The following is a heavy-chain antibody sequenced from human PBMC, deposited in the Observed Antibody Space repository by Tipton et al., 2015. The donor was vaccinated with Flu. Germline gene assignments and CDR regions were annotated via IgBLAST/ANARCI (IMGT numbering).Heavy chain of an antibody. Sequence: VQLVQSGGGLVQPGGSLRLSCAVSRSTFSTYWMDWVRQTPEKGLEWVANINQDGSEKHYVDSVKGRFTISRDNAKNSLYLQLNSLRVEDTAVYYCSEILNFWGQGTLVTVTS. V-gene: IGHV3-7*01. J-gene: IGHJ4*02. CDR1: RSTFSTYW. CDR3: SEILNF. CDR2: INQDGSEK.